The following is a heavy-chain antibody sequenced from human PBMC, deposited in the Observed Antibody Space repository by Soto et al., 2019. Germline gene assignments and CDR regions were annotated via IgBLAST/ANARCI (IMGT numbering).Heavy chain of an antibody. Sequence: KQSQTLSLTCAISGDSFSSNSAAWNWIRQSPSRGLEWLGRTYYRSKWDNDYAVSVKSRITINPDTSKNQFSLQLNSVTPEDTAVYYCASSLRIAAADYYYYYGMDVWGQGTTVTVSS. V-gene: IGHV6-1*01. D-gene: IGHD6-13*01. CDR3: ASSLRIAAADYYYYYGMDV. CDR2: TYYRSKWDN. J-gene: IGHJ6*02. CDR1: GDSFSSNSAA.